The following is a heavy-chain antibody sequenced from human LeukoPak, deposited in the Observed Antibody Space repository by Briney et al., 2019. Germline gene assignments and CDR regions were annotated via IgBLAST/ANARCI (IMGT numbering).Heavy chain of an antibody. Sequence: GGALRLSCAASGFTLSGKDMGWVRQAPGKGLEGVSVIYSGGSTYYTDSVKGRFTISRDNSKNTLYLQMNSLRAEDTAVYYCVTPGPTVTGGFEYWGQGTLVTVSS. CDR2: IYSGGST. CDR3: VTPGPTVTGGFEY. J-gene: IGHJ4*02. V-gene: IGHV3-53*01. CDR1: GFTLSGKD. D-gene: IGHD4-17*01.